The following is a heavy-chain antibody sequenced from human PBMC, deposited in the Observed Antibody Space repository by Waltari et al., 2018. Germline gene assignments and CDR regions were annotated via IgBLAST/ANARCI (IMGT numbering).Heavy chain of an antibody. D-gene: IGHD6-19*01. Sequence: QVQLVQSGAEVKQPGASVTVSCKASGYTFTSYYMHWVVQPPGQGLEWMGIINPSGGSTSYAQKVQGRVTMTRDTSTSTVYMELSSLRSEDTAVYYCASRMGRGWYYYGMDVWGQGTTVTVSS. CDR2: INPSGGST. CDR1: GYTFTSYY. CDR3: ASRMGRGWYYYGMDV. J-gene: IGHJ6*02. V-gene: IGHV1-46*01.